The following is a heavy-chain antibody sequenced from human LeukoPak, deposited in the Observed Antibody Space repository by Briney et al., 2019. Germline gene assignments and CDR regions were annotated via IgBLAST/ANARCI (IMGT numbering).Heavy chain of an antibody. J-gene: IGHJ4*02. Sequence: GGSLRLSCAASGFTFSNHWMSWVRQAPGKGLEWVANIRQDGSEKYYVDSVKGRFTISRDNAKNSLYLRMNSLRAEDTAVYYCARAVWIWDYWGQGTLVTVSS. CDR1: GFTFSNHW. D-gene: IGHD5-12*01. V-gene: IGHV3-7*03. CDR2: IRQDGSEK. CDR3: ARAVWIWDY.